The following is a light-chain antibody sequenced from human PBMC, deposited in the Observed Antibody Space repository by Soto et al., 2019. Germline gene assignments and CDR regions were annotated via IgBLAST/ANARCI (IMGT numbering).Light chain of an antibody. Sequence: DIQLTQSPSTLSASVGERVTITCRANQSIRSWLAWYQHKPGKAPNLLIYDASSLKRGVPSRFSGSGSGTEFTLTISSLQPDDFATYYCQQYSSYSLYTFGQGTKLEIK. CDR3: QQYSSYSLYT. V-gene: IGKV1-5*01. J-gene: IGKJ2*01. CDR1: QSIRSW. CDR2: DAS.